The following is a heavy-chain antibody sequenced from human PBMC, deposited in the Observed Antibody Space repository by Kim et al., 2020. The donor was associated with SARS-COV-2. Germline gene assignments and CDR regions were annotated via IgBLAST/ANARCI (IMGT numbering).Heavy chain of an antibody. D-gene: IGHD2-15*01. J-gene: IGHJ4*02. CDR3: AKGSRGLGGSCYF. CDR1: GFTFSSYA. V-gene: IGHV3-23*01. CDR2: ISGSGDST. Sequence: GGSLRLSCVASGFTFSSYAMSWVRQAPGKGLEWVSAISGSGDSTYYADSVKGRFTISRDNSKNTLYLQMNSLRAEDTAVYYCAKGSRGLGGSCYFWGQGTLVTVSS.